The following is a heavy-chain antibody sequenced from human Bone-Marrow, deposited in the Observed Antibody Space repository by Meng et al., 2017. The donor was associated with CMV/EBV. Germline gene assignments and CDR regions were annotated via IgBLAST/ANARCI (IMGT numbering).Heavy chain of an antibody. CDR3: AREVDTAMNYFDY. Sequence: SVKVSCKASGGTFSSYAISWVRQAPGQGLEWMGGIIPIFGTANYAQKFQGRVTITTDESTSTAYMELSSLRSEDTAVYYCAREVDTAMNYFDYWGQGTLVNGAS. CDR2: IIPIFGTA. V-gene: IGHV1-69*05. J-gene: IGHJ4*02. D-gene: IGHD5-18*01. CDR1: GGTFSSYA.